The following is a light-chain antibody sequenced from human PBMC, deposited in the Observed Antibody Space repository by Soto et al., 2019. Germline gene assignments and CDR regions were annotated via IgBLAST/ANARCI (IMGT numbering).Light chain of an antibody. J-gene: IGKJ1*01. V-gene: IGKV3-11*01. CDR2: DAS. Sequence: EIVLTQSPATLSLSPRERATLSCRASQSVSSYLAWYQQKPGQAPRLLIYDASNRATGIPARFSGSGSGTDFTLTISSLEPEDFAVYYCQQRSNWWTFGQGTKV. CDR3: QQRSNWWT. CDR1: QSVSSY.